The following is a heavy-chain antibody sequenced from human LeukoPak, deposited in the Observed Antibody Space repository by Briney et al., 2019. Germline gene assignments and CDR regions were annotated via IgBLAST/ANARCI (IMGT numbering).Heavy chain of an antibody. D-gene: IGHD2-15*01. Sequence: PGGSLRLSCAASGFTFSNYAMSWVRQAPGKGLEWVSLISGSGGSTNYADSVKGRFFISRDNSKNTVYLQMKSLRADDTALYYCARAPGYCSGGSCYDYWGQGTLVTVSS. V-gene: IGHV3-23*01. CDR3: ARAPGYCSGGSCYDY. CDR2: ISGSGGST. CDR1: GFTFSNYA. J-gene: IGHJ4*02.